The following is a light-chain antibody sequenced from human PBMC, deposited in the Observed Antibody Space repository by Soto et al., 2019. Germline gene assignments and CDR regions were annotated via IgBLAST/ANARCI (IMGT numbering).Light chain of an antibody. V-gene: IGKV3-20*01. CDR1: QSVTIN. CDR3: QHFGGTTFT. J-gene: IGKJ5*01. CDR2: GAS. Sequence: MTQSPVTLSLSPGERVTLSCRASQSVTINLAWYNQKPGQAPRLLIYGASTRATGIPDRFSGSGSGTQFTLTISRLEPGDFEVYYCQHFGGTTFTFGQGTRLEIK.